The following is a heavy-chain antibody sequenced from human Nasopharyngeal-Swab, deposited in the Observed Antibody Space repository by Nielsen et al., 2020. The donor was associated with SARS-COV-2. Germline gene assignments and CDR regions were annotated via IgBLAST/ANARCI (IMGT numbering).Heavy chain of an antibody. D-gene: IGHD6-19*01. CDR1: GSSFTSYW. J-gene: IGHJ3*02. CDR2: IDPSDSYT. V-gene: IGHV5-10-1*01. CDR3: ARPSSGWYGAFDI. Sequence: GGSLRLSCKGSGSSFTSYWISWVRQMPGNGLEWMGRIDPSDSYTNYSPSFQGHVTISADKSISTAYLQWSSLKASDTAMYYCARPSSGWYGAFDIWGQGTMVTVSS.